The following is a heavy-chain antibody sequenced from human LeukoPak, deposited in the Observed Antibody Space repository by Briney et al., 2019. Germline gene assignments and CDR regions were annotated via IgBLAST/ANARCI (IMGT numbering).Heavy chain of an antibody. J-gene: IGHJ4*02. V-gene: IGHV3-15*01. CDR3: ATGGHYFGT. Sequence: LGGSLRLSGAAPGLTFLNTWMSGVRQAPGKGLEWSGRKTADGTIDHAAPLKGRFTISRDDSRNTLYLQMNSLEGEDTAVYYCATGGHYFGTWGQGTLVTVSS. CDR2: KTADGTI. CDR1: GLTFLNTW.